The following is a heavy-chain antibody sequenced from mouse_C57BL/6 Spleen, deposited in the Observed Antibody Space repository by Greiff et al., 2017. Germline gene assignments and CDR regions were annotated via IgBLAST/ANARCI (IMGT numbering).Heavy chain of an antibody. CDR2: IYPGDGDT. Sequence: QVQLQQSGPELVKPGASVKISCKASGYAFSSSWMNWVKQRPGKGLEWIGRIYPGDGDTNYNGKFKGKATLTADKSSSTAYMQLSSLTSEDSAVYFCARSEHYYGSRYAMEYWGQGTSVTVSS. CDR3: ARSEHYYGSRYAMEY. D-gene: IGHD1-1*01. J-gene: IGHJ4*01. V-gene: IGHV1-82*01. CDR1: GYAFSSSW.